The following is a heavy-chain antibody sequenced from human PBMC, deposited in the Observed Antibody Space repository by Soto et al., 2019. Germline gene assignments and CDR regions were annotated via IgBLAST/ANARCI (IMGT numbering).Heavy chain of an antibody. CDR2: IIPILGIA. Sequence: SVKVSCKASGGTFSSYTISWVRQAPGQGLEWMGRIIPILGIANYAQKFQGRVTITADKSTSTAYMELSSLRSEDTAVYYCARVLWFGELSENWFDPWGQGTLVTVSS. CDR1: GGTFSSYT. D-gene: IGHD3-10*01. V-gene: IGHV1-69*02. CDR3: ARVLWFGELSENWFDP. J-gene: IGHJ5*02.